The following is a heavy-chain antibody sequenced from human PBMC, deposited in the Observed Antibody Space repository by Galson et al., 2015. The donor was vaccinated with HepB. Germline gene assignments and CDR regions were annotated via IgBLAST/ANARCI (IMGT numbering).Heavy chain of an antibody. Sequence: SETLSLTCTVSGGPINSGSYFWSWIRQAPGKGLEWIGYIFYHGVTTYSPSFENRVTISVDTSRNQFSLRLASVTATDTAVYYCARLNVRGRRFSGLDVWGQGTTVTVSS. CDR2: IFYHGVT. D-gene: IGHD2/OR15-2a*01. CDR3: ARLNVRGRRFSGLDV. J-gene: IGHJ6*02. CDR1: GGPINSGSYF. V-gene: IGHV4-61*01.